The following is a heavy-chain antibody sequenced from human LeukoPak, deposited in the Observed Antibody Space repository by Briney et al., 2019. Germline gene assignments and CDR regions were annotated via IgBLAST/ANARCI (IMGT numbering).Heavy chain of an antibody. D-gene: IGHD4-17*01. CDR2: ISTTGST. Sequence: PSDSPSLTRTVSGDSISSGSDYCTSVRQPAGKGLGWIGRISTTGSTNNNTSLKSRATISGDTSTNQFSLRLSSVTAADTAMDYCARGPFYGDSVRFDYWGQGTLVTVSS. V-gene: IGHV4-61*02. CDR3: ARGPFYGDSVRFDY. CDR1: GDSISSGSDY. J-gene: IGHJ4*02.